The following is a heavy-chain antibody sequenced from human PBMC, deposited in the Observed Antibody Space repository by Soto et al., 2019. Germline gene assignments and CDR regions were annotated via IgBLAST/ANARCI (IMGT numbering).Heavy chain of an antibody. J-gene: IGHJ4*02. CDR2: IIPIFGTA. D-gene: IGHD3-9*01. CDR1: GGTFSSYA. Sequence: QVQLVQSGAEVKKPGSSVKVSCKAFGGTFSSYAISWVRQAPGQGLEWMGGIIPIFGTANYAQKFQGRVTITADESTSTAYMELSSLRSEDTAVYYCARGTIYDILTGYQYYFDYWGQGTLVTVSS. V-gene: IGHV1-69*01. CDR3: ARGTIYDILTGYQYYFDY.